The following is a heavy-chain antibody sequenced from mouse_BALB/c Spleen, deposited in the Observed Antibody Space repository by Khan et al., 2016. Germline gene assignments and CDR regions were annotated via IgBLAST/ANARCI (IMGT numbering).Heavy chain of an antibody. Sequence: QVQLKESGAELVRPGSSVKISCKASGYAFSSYWMNWVKQRPGQGLEWIGQIYPGDGDTNYNGKFKGKATLTADKSSSTAYMQLSSLTSEDSAVYFCARENYGRSYWGEGTTLTVSS. CDR1: GYAFSSYW. CDR2: IYPGDGDT. D-gene: IGHD1-1*01. J-gene: IGHJ2*01. V-gene: IGHV1-80*01. CDR3: ARENYGRSY.